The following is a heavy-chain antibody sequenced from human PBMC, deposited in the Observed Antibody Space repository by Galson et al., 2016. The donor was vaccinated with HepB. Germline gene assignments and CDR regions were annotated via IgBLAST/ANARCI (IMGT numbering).Heavy chain of an antibody. CDR3: ARGASVGARLVGPDV. V-gene: IGHV1-69*13. Sequence: SVKVSCKVSGGTFSTDAFTWVRQAPGQGLEWMGTIIPIFGTPKYAHRVQGRVTLTADQSTNTVYLEVGSLRFEDAAVYYCARGASVGARLVGPDVWGEGTTVSLSS. J-gene: IGHJ6*04. CDR2: IIPIFGTP. D-gene: IGHD6-6*01. CDR1: GGTFSTDA.